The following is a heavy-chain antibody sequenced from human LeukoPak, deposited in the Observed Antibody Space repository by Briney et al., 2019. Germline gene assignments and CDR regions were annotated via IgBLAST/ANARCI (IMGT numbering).Heavy chain of an antibody. J-gene: IGHJ5*02. Sequence: GASVKVSCKASGYPFINFAMNWVRQAPGQGLEWMGIINPSGGSTSYAQKFQGRVTMTRDTSTSTVYMELSSLRSEDTAVYYCARSPLWFGEHWFDPWGQGTLVTVSS. V-gene: IGHV1-46*01. CDR2: INPSGGST. CDR3: ARSPLWFGEHWFDP. CDR1: GYPFINFA. D-gene: IGHD3-10*01.